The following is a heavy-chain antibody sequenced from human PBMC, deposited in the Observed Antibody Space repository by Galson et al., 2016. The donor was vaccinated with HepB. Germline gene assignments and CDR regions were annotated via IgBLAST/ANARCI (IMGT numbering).Heavy chain of an antibody. CDR1: GFSLRTSGVG. CDR2: IYWDDDK. D-gene: IGHD6-19*01. J-gene: IGHJ4*02. CDR3: VHILAKYSSGVAYYFDY. Sequence: PALVKPTQTLTLTCTFSGFSLRTSGVGVGWIRQPPGKALEWLALIYWDDDKRYSPSLQNRLPITKDTYKNQVVLTMTNMDPVDTAKYYCVHILAKYSSGVAYYFDYWGQGTLVTVSA. V-gene: IGHV2-5*02.